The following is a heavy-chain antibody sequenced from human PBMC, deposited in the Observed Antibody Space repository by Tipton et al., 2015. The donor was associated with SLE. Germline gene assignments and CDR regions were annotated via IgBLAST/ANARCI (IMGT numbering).Heavy chain of an antibody. V-gene: IGHV4-39*01. J-gene: IGHJ4*02. Sequence: TLSLTCDVSGGSISGTSHYWGWIRQSPGKGLEWLGSIYYSGTSYYNPSLKSRVTISVDTSKNQISLKLRSVTAADTAVYYCAGTPWLVRFEYWGQGTLVNVSP. CDR2: IYYSGTS. CDR1: GGSISGTSHY. D-gene: IGHD3-10*01. CDR3: AGTPWLVRFEY.